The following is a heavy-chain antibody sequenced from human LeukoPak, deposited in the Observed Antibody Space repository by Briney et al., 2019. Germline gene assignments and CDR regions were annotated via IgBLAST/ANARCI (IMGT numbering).Heavy chain of an antibody. J-gene: IGHJ4*02. V-gene: IGHV3-7*03. CDR1: GFTFSSYW. CDR2: IKQDGSEK. D-gene: IGHD5-18*01. CDR3: AREASYGYFDY. Sequence: GGSLRLSCAASGFTFSSYWMSWVRQAPGKGLEWVANIKQDGSEKYYVDSVKGRFTISRDNAKNSLYLQMSSLRAEDTAVYYCAREASYGYFDYWGQGTLVTVSS.